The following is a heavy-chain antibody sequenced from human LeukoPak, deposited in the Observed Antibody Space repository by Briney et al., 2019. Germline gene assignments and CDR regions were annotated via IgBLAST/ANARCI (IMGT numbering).Heavy chain of an antibody. V-gene: IGHV4-59*01. J-gene: IGHJ4*02. CDR1: GGSISSYY. CDR3: ARVTGYMIEDYFDY. D-gene: IGHD3-22*01. Sequence: SGTLSLTCTVSGGSISSYYWSWIRQPPGKGLEWIGYIYYSGSTNYNPSLKSRVTISVDTSKNQFSLKLSSVTAADTAVYYCARVTGYMIEDYFDYWGQGTLVTVSS. CDR2: IYYSGST.